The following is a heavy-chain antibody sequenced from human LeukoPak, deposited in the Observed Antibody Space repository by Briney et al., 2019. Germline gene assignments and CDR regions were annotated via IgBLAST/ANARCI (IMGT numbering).Heavy chain of an antibody. Sequence: GGSLRLSCAASGFSSTNYWMAWVRQAPGKGLEGVANIKQDGSEKYYVDSVKGRFTISRDNAKNSVYLQMNGLRAEDTAVYYCARDYGDGVFDIWGQGTMVTVSS. CDR2: IKQDGSEK. J-gene: IGHJ3*02. V-gene: IGHV3-7*01. CDR1: GFSSTNYW. D-gene: IGHD4-17*01. CDR3: ARDYGDGVFDI.